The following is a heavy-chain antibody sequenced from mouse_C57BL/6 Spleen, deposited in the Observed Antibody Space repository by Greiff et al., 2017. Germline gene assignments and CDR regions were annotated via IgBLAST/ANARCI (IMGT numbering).Heavy chain of an antibody. CDR1: GFTFSDYY. CDR3: ARGRAQELVDY. D-gene: IGHD3-2*02. CDR2: INYDGSST. V-gene: IGHV5-16*01. J-gene: IGHJ2*01. Sequence: EVQLVESEGGLVQPGSSMKLSCTASGFTFSDYYMAWVRQVPEKGLEWVANINYDGSSTYYLDSLKSRFIISRDNAKNILYLQMSSLKSEDTATYYCARGRAQELVDYWGQGTTLTVSS.